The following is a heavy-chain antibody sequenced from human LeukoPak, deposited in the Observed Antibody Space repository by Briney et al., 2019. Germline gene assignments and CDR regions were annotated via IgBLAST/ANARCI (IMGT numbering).Heavy chain of an antibody. CDR3: ARGSAPWYSSSWRYYYYYYMDV. CDR2: INPNSGGT. CDR1: GYTFTGYY. J-gene: IGHJ6*03. V-gene: IGHV1-2*02. D-gene: IGHD6-13*01. Sequence: GASVKVSCKASGYTFTGYYMHWVRQAPGQGLEWMGWINPNSGGTNYAQKFQGRVTITRNTSISTAYMELSSLRSEDTAVYYCARGSAPWYSSSWRYYYYYYMDVWGKGTTVTVSS.